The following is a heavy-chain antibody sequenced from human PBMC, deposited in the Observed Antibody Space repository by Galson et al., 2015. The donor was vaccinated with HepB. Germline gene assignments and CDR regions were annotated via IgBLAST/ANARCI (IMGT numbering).Heavy chain of an antibody. J-gene: IGHJ6*02. CDR1: GFLFNVEA. V-gene: IGHV3-30*04. Sequence: SLRLSCAASGFLFNVEAMYWVRRAPDKGLEFVAATSYDDNTKYYADSVRGRFTISRDNSKNTLYLQMNSLRLEDTGLCYCAKDWGLGVWGQGTTVTVSS. D-gene: IGHD3/OR15-3a*01. CDR3: AKDWGLGV. CDR2: TSYDDNTK.